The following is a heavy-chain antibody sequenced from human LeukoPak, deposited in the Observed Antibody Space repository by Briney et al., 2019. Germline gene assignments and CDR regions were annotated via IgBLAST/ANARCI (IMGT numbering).Heavy chain of an antibody. V-gene: IGHV4-34*01. Sequence: PSETLSLTCAVYGGSFSGYYWSWIRQPPGKGLEWIGEINHSGSTNYNPSLKSRVTISVDTSKNQFSLKLSSVTAADTAVYYCARGRNYGKYNWFDPWGQGTLVTVSS. D-gene: IGHD4-17*01. CDR3: ARGRNYGKYNWFDP. J-gene: IGHJ5*02. CDR1: GGSFSGYY. CDR2: INHSGST.